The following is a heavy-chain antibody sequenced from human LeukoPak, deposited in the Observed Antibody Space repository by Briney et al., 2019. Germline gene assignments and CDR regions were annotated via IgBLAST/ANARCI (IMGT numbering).Heavy chain of an antibody. V-gene: IGHV4-39*01. CDR2: IYYSGSS. CDR3: ARHRSGWLQSSFDY. J-gene: IGHJ4*02. D-gene: IGHD5-24*01. Sequence: SETLSLTCSVSGGSISSSSSYWGWIRQPPGKGLEWIGSIYYSGSSFDNPALKSRDTISVDTSKNQFSLKLSSVTAADTAVYYCARHRSGWLQSSFDYWGQGTLVTVSS. CDR1: GGSISSSSSY.